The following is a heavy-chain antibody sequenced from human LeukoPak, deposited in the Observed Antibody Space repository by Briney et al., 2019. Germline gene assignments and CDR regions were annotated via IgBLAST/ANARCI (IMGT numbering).Heavy chain of an antibody. J-gene: IGHJ4*02. CDR1: GFTFSDYY. CDR3: ARVRYFDWFLDY. D-gene: IGHD3-9*01. Sequence: GGSLRLSCAASGFTFSDYYMSWIRQAPGKGLEWVSYISSSGSTIYYADSVKGRFTISGDNAKNSLYLQMNSLRAEDTAVYYCARVRYFDWFLDYWGQGTLVTVSS. V-gene: IGHV3-11*01. CDR2: ISSSGSTI.